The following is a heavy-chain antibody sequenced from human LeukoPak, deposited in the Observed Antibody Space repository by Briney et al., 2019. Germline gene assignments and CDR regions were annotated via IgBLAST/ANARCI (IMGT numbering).Heavy chain of an antibody. CDR1: GFTFSTSS. J-gene: IGHJ4*02. Sequence: PGGSLRLSCAASGFTFSTSSMNWVRQAPGKGLEWVSSITSGASYIYCADPVKGRFTISRDNAKNSLYLQMNSLSAEDTAVYYCAAGYSSGRRGYWGQGTLVTVSS. V-gene: IGHV3-21*01. D-gene: IGHD6-19*01. CDR2: ITSGASYI. CDR3: AAGYSSGRRGY.